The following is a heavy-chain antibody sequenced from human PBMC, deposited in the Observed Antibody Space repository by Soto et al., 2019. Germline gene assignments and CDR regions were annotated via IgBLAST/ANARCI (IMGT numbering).Heavy chain of an antibody. J-gene: IGHJ4*02. D-gene: IGHD3-3*01. Sequence: ASVKVSCKASGYTFTSYAMHWVRQAPGQRLEWMGWINAGNGNTKYSQKFQGRVTITRDTSASTAYMELSSLRSEDTAVYYCARYSIFGVVIIFDYWGQGTLVTVSS. CDR1: GYTFTSYA. V-gene: IGHV1-3*01. CDR2: INAGNGNT. CDR3: ARYSIFGVVIIFDY.